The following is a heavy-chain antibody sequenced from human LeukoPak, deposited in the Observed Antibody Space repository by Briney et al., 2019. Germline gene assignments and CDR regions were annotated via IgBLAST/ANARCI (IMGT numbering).Heavy chain of an antibody. CDR3: ARGGGMRSWYDFDY. CDR2: ISSSRSTI. V-gene: IGHV3-48*01. D-gene: IGHD6-13*01. J-gene: IGHJ4*02. CDR1: GFTFSSYS. Sequence: GGSLRLSCAASGFTFSSYSMNWVRQAPGKGLEWVSYISSSRSTIYYADSVKGRFTISRDNAKNSLYLQMNSLRAEDTAVYYCARGGGMRSWYDFDYWGQGILVTVSS.